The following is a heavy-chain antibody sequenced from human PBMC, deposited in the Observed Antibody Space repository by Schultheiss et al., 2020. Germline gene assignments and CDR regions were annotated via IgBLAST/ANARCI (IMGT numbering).Heavy chain of an antibody. CDR1: GGSVSPSY. V-gene: IGHV4-59*02. CDR2: IYYNGG. Sequence: SETLSLTCTVSGGSVSPSYWSWIRQAPGEGLECIGYIYYNGGNNNPDLKSRVTMSIDTSKNQFFLNLNSVTAADTAVYYCARLTAVVATPRYWHFDLWGRGTLVTVSS. D-gene: IGHD2-15*01. CDR3: ARLTAVVATPRYWHFDL. J-gene: IGHJ2*01.